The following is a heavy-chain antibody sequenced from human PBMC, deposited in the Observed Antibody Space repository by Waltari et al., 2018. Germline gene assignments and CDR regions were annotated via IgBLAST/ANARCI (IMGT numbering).Heavy chain of an antibody. V-gene: IGHV1-2*02. CDR2: LNPNGGGT. CDR3: ARPYSNYEGDAFDI. D-gene: IGHD4-4*01. CDR1: GYTFTGYY. Sequence: QVQLVQSGAEVKKPGASVKVSCKASGYTFTGYYMHWVRQAPGQGLEWVGWLNPNGGGTNYAQKFQGRVTMTRDTSISTAYMELSRLRSDDTAVYYCARPYSNYEGDAFDICGQGTMVTVSS. J-gene: IGHJ3*02.